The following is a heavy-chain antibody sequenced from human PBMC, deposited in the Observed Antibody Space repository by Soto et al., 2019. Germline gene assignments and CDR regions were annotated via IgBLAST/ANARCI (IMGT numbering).Heavy chain of an antibody. CDR1: GGSFSGYY. Sequence: PSETLYLTCAVYGGSFSGYYWSWIRQHPGKGLEWIGYLYNTGSTVYNPSFKSTVTISVDTSKNQFSLKLNSVTAADTAVYYCARDLWGYCGTDCYPLDVWGQGTTVTVSS. D-gene: IGHD2-21*02. J-gene: IGHJ6*02. CDR3: ARDLWGYCGTDCYPLDV. V-gene: IGHV4-59*01. CDR2: LYNTGST.